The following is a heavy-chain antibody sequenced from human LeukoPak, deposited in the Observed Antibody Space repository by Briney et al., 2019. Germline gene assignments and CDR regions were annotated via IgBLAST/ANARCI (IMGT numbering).Heavy chain of an antibody. V-gene: IGHV1-24*01. J-gene: IGHJ4*02. CDR2: FDPEDGET. CDR1: GYTLTELS. D-gene: IGHD3-22*01. Sequence: ASVKVSCKVSGYTLTELSMHWVRHAPGKGLEWMGGFDPEDGETIYAQKFQGRVTMTEDTSTDTAYMELSSLRSEDTAVYYCATDLDSSGFNRRPNYFDYWGQGTLVTVSS. CDR3: ATDLDSSGFNRRPNYFDY.